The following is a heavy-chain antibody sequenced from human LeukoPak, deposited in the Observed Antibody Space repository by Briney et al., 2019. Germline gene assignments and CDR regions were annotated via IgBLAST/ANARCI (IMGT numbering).Heavy chain of an antibody. D-gene: IGHD3-10*01. V-gene: IGHV3-23*01. Sequence: GGSLRLSSAASGFTFSNYAMGWVRQAPGKGLEWVSAIVGSGDTTYYADAVRDRFTIFRDNSKNTVYLQMNSLRDEDTAVYYCALNAYYSGMTTWGQGILVTVSS. J-gene: IGHJ4*02. CDR1: GFTFSNYA. CDR2: IVGSGDTT. CDR3: ALNAYYSGMTT.